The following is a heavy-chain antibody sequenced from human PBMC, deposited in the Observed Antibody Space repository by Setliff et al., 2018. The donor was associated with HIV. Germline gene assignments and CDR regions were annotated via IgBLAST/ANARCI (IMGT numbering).Heavy chain of an antibody. CDR3: ARHRAVAGANYFDF. J-gene: IGHJ4*02. CDR2: IYQSGST. CDR1: GYSISSGYY. Sequence: SETLSLTCAVSGYSISSGYYWGWIRQPPGKGLEWIGCIYQSGSTYYNVSLKSRVIISVDTSKNQFSLKLNSVTAADTAIYYCARHRAVAGANYFDFWGQGTPVTVSS. V-gene: IGHV4-38-2*01. D-gene: IGHD6-19*01.